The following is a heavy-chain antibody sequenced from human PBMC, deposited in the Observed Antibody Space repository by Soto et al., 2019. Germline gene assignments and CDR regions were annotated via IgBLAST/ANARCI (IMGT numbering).Heavy chain of an antibody. V-gene: IGHV1-69*13. J-gene: IGHJ4*02. D-gene: IGHD4-4*01. CDR2: IIPIFGTA. CDR1: GGTFSSYA. Sequence: GASVKVSCKASGGTFSSYAISWVRQAPGQGLEWMGGIIPIFGTANYAQKFQGRVTITADESTSTAYMELSSLRSEDTAVYYCARVSYPPVTMFDYWGQGTLVTVSS. CDR3: ARVSYPPVTMFDY.